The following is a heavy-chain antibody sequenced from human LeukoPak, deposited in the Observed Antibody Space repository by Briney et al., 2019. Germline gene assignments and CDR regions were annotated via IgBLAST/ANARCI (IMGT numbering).Heavy chain of an antibody. Sequence: PSETLSLTCAVSDYSISSGHYWGWIRQPPGKGLEWIGSIYHSGSAQYSPSLKSRVTISVDTSKNQFSLKLSSVTAADTAVYYCGRLRGSGSYFDYWGQGTLVTVSS. CDR2: IYHSGSA. CDR3: GRLRGSGSYFDY. D-gene: IGHD3-10*01. V-gene: IGHV4-38-2*01. J-gene: IGHJ4*02. CDR1: DYSISSGHY.